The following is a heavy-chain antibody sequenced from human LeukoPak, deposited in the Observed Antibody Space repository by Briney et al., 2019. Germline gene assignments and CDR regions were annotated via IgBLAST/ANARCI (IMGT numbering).Heavy chain of an antibody. Sequence: EASVKVSCKASGGTFSSYAISWVRQAPGQGLEWMGRIIPIFGTANYAQKFQGRVTITTNESTSTAYMELNSLRSEARAVYHCAQDFGTALVTGGASNWFDYWGQGTLVTVSS. D-gene: IGHD2-8*02. CDR2: IIPIFGTA. J-gene: IGHJ5*01. CDR1: GGTFSSYA. V-gene: IGHV1-69*05. CDR3: AQDFGTALVTGGASNWFDY.